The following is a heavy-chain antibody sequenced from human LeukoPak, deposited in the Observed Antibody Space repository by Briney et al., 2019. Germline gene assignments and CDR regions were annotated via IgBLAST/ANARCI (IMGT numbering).Heavy chain of an antibody. Sequence: ASVKVSCKASGYTFTSYGISWVRQAPGQGLEWMGWISAYNGNTNYAQKLQGRVTMTTDTSTSTAYMELRSLRSDDTAVYYCARDRYVWFGELFQIRTYYYYGMDVWGQGTTVTVSS. D-gene: IGHD3-10*01. V-gene: IGHV1-18*01. CDR1: GYTFTSYG. CDR3: ARDRYVWFGELFQIRTYYYYGMDV. J-gene: IGHJ6*02. CDR2: ISAYNGNT.